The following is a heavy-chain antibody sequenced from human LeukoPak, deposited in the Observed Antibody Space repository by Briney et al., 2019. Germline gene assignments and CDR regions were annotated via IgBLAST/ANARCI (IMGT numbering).Heavy chain of an antibody. V-gene: IGHV3-23*01. CDR3: AKDSVLLWFGELHA. J-gene: IGHJ4*02. CDR2: ISGSGGST. D-gene: IGHD3-10*01. Sequence: PGGSLRLSCAASGFTFSSYAMSWVRQAPGKVLEWVSAISGSGGSTYYADSVKGRFTISRDNSKNTLYLQMNSLRAEDTAVYYCAKDSVLLWFGELHAWGQGTLVTVSS. CDR1: GFTFSSYA.